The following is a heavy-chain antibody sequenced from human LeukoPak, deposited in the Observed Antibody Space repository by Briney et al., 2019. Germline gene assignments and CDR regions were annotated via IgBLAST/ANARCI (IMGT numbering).Heavy chain of an antibody. CDR1: GGSFSGYY. Sequence: SETLSLTCAVYGGSFSGYYWSWIRQPPGKGLEWIGEINHSGSTNYNPSLKSRVTISVDTSKNQFSLKLSSVTAADTAVYYCANGNYYDSSGGYYFDYWGQGTLVTVSS. CDR2: INHSGST. CDR3: ANGNYYDSSGGYYFDY. J-gene: IGHJ4*02. V-gene: IGHV4-34*01. D-gene: IGHD3-22*01.